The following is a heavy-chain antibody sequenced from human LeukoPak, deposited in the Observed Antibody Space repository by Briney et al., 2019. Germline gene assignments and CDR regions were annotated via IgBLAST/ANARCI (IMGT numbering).Heavy chain of an antibody. J-gene: IGHJ4*02. D-gene: IGHD5-24*01. CDR1: GFTVSSNS. Sequence: GGSLRLSCTVSGFTVSSNSMSWVRQAPGKGLEWVSFIYSDNTHYSDSVKGRFTISRDNSKNTLYLQMNSLRAEDTAVYYCAREPRDGYNRLDYWGQGTLVTVSS. CDR3: AREPRDGYNRLDY. CDR2: IYSDNT. V-gene: IGHV3-53*01.